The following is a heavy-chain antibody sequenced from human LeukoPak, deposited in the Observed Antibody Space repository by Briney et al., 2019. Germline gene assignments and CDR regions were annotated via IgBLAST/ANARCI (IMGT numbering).Heavy chain of an antibody. Sequence: PGGSLRLSCAASGFTFSTYAVSWVRQAPGKGLEWVSGISVKYNRTYYADSVEGRFTISRDISKSTLYLQMNSLNAEDTAVYYCAKDLYTVPGACDKWGQGTLVTVSS. CDR1: GFTFSTYA. V-gene: IGHV3-23*01. CDR2: ISVKYNRT. D-gene: IGHD6-19*01. CDR3: AKDLYTVPGACDK. J-gene: IGHJ4*02.